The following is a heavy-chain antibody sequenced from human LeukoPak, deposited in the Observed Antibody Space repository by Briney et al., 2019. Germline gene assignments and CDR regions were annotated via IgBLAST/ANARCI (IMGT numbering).Heavy chain of an antibody. CDR1: GYTFSDYW. CDR2: IYPGESDI. D-gene: IGHD2/OR15-2a*01. J-gene: IGHJ2*01. V-gene: IGHV5-51*01. Sequence: GESLKISCKASGYTFSDYWIGWVRQMPGEGLEWMGIIYPGESDIRYSPSFQGQVTISADKSISTAYLQWSSLKASDTAMYYCVRHKGPSMTTYLYFDVWGRGTLVTVSS. CDR3: VRHKGPSMTTYLYFDV.